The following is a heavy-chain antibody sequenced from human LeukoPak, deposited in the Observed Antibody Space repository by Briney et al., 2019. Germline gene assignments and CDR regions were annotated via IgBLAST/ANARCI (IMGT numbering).Heavy chain of an antibody. CDR3: YWELRGGVGY. CDR1: GFTVSSNY. D-gene: IGHD3-16*01. J-gene: IGHJ4*02. CDR2: IYSGDNT. V-gene: IGHV3-53*01. Sequence: GGSLRLSCAASGFTVSSNYMSWVRQAPGKGLEWVSVIYSGDNTYYADSVKGRFTISRDNSKNTLYLQMNSLRAEDTAVYYCYWELRGGVGYWGQGTLVTVSS.